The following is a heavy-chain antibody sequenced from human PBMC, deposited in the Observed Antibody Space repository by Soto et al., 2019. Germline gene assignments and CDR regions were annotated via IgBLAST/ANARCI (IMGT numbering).Heavy chain of an antibody. CDR2: INPNSGGT. Sequence: ASVKVSCKASGYTFTGYYMHWVRQAPGQGLEWMGWINPNSGGTNYAQKFQGWVTMTRDTSISTAYMELSSLRSDDTAVYYCARDPPPMDVWGQGTTVTVSS. V-gene: IGHV1-2*04. CDR3: ARDPPPMDV. J-gene: IGHJ6*02. CDR1: GYTFTGYY.